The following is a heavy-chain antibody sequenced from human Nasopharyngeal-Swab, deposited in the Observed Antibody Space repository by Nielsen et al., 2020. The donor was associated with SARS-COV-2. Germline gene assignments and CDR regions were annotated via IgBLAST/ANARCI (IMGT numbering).Heavy chain of an antibody. Sequence: SETLSLTCAVSGGSISSSNWWSRFRQPPGKGLEWFGEIYHSGSTNYNPSLKNRVIISVDKSKNQFSLQLRSVTAADTAVYYCAIGDFWSGYPPVYYGMDVWGQGTTVTVSS. CDR1: GGSISSSNW. J-gene: IGHJ6*02. CDR2: IYHSGST. D-gene: IGHD3-3*01. V-gene: IGHV4-4*02. CDR3: AIGDFWSGYPPVYYGMDV.